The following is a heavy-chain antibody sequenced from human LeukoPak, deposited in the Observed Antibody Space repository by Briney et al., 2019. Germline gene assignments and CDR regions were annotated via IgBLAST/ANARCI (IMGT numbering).Heavy chain of an antibody. Sequence: SETLSLTCTVSGGSISSYYWSWIRQPPGKGLEWIGYIYYSGSTNYNPSLKSRVTISVDTSKNQFSPKLSSVTAADTAVYYCARGAANPLNYYYYMDVWGKGTTVTVSS. CDR1: GGSISSYY. D-gene: IGHD4/OR15-4a*01. CDR3: ARGAANPLNYYYYMDV. J-gene: IGHJ6*03. CDR2: IYYSGST. V-gene: IGHV4-59*01.